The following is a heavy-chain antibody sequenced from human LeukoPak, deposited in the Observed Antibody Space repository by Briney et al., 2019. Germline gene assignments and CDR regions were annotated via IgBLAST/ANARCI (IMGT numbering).Heavy chain of an antibody. J-gene: IGHJ4*02. V-gene: IGHV3-48*04. D-gene: IGHD4-23*01. Sequence: PGGSLRLSCAASGYTFSSYSMNWVRQAPGKGLEWVSYISSSSSTIYYAETVKGRFTISRDNAKNSLYLQMSRLRAEDTAVYYCAKAGKDYGGISGQGNIDYWGQGALVIVSS. CDR2: ISSSSSTI. CDR1: GYTFSSYS. CDR3: AKAGKDYGGISGQGNIDY.